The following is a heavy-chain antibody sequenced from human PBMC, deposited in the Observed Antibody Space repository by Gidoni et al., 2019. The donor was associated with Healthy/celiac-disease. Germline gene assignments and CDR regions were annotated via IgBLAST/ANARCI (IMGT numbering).Heavy chain of an antibody. J-gene: IGHJ6*02. CDR2: ISSSGNTI. CDR1: GFTFSRYE. D-gene: IGHD3-10*01. CDR3: ASIRGPVDV. Sequence: EVQLVASGGGLVPPGGSLRLSCGAPGFTFSRYEMNWARKTRGKGLGCGSYISSSGNTICYADSVKGRSTISRDNAKNSRYLQMNSLRVEDTAVYYCASIRGPVDVWGQGTTVTVSS. V-gene: IGHV3-48*03.